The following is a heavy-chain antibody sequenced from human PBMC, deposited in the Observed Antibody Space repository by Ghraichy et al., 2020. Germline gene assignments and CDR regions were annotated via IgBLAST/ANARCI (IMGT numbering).Heavy chain of an antibody. CDR1: GFSFSDYS. Sequence: LSLTCEGSGFSFSDYSMNWVRLTPGKALEWVSYITGSSITIFYTDSVKGRFTISRDNAKNSLYLEMNSLGAEDTAVYFCAREVGWNPDYWGQGTQVTVS. V-gene: IGHV3-48*01. CDR3: AREVGWNPDY. D-gene: IGHD1-1*01. CDR2: ITGSSITI. J-gene: IGHJ4*02.